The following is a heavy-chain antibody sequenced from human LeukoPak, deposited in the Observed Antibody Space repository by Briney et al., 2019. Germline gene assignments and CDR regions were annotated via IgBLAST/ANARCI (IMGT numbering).Heavy chain of an antibody. CDR1: GFTFSNSA. Sequence: GGSLRLSCAASGFTFSNSAMSWVRLAPGKGLEWVSTLSGSGITTYYADSVKGRFTISRDNSKNTLYLQMNSLGAEDTAVYYCAKGIYSSGWSYFDYWGHGTLVTVSS. J-gene: IGHJ4*01. V-gene: IGHV3-23*01. D-gene: IGHD6-19*01. CDR2: LSGSGITT. CDR3: AKGIYSSGWSYFDY.